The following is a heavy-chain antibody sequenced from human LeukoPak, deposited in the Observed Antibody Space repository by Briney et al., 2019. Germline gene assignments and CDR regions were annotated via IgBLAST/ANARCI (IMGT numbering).Heavy chain of an antibody. D-gene: IGHD7-27*01. J-gene: IGHJ3*02. CDR3: ARRGTLVWGGAFDI. Sequence: SETLSLTCTVSGGSISSGSYYWSWIRQPAGKGLEWIGRIYTSGSTYYNPSLKSRVTISVDTSKNQFSLKLSSVTAADTAVYYCARRGTLVWGGAFDIWGQGTMVTVSS. CDR2: IYTSGST. CDR1: GGSISSGSYY. V-gene: IGHV4-61*02.